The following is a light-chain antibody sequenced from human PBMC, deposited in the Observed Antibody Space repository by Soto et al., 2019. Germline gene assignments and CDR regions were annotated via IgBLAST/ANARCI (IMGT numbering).Light chain of an antibody. CDR3: LQYQSYWT. Sequence: DIQMTQSPSTLSASVGDRVSITCRDSQSISRQLAWYQQKAGKAPNLLIYQASNVETGVPSRFTGSGSGTEFTLTISSLQPDDLATYYSLQYQSYWTFGQGTKVEV. V-gene: IGKV1-5*03. J-gene: IGKJ1*01. CDR1: QSISRQ. CDR2: QAS.